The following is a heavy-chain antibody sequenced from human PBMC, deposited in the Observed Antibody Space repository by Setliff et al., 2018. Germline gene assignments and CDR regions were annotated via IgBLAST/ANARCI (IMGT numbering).Heavy chain of an antibody. CDR1: GYTFTSYY. CDR2: IKPDSGAT. J-gene: IGHJ4*02. V-gene: IGHV1-2*02. CDR3: GRVPGWTDC. Sequence: EASVKVSCKSSGYTFTSYYLHWVRQAPGQGLEWIGWIKPDSGATNYAQKFQGRVSVTRDASITTSYMELTNLTSDDTAVYYCGRVPGWTDCWGQGTLVTVSS.